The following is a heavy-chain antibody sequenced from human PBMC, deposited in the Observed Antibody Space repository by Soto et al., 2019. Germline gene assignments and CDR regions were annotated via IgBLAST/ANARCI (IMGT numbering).Heavy chain of an antibody. V-gene: IGHV4-34*01. D-gene: IGHD5-12*01. Sequence: SETLSLTCAVYGGSFSGYYWSWIRQPPGKGLEWIGEINHSGSTNYNPSLKSRVTISVDTSNNQFSLKLSSVTAADTAVYYCARDSDLDIVATGGIYYGMDVWGQGTTVTVSS. CDR2: INHSGST. CDR1: GGSFSGYY. CDR3: ARDSDLDIVATGGIYYGMDV. J-gene: IGHJ6*02.